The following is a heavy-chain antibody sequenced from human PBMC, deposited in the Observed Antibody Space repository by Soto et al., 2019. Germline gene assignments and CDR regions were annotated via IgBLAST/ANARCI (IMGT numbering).Heavy chain of an antibody. V-gene: IGHV3-23*01. CDR1: GFTFSSHA. Sequence: EVQLLESGGGLVQPGGSLRLSCAASGFTFSSHAMSWVRQAPGKGLEWVSSMSGSGDNTYHADYVKGRFTGSRDNSKNTLYLQMNSLRVEDTAVYYCAKGSYTNYNWFDPWGQGTLVTVSS. CDR2: MSGSGDNT. J-gene: IGHJ5*02. D-gene: IGHD4-4*01. CDR3: AKGSYTNYNWFDP.